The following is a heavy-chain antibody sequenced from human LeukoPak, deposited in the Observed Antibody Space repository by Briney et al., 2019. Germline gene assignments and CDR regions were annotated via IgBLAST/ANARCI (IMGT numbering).Heavy chain of an antibody. CDR3: ASTDYYDSSGSTSPYYYYGMDV. CDR2: IYYSGST. D-gene: IGHD3-22*01. CDR1: GGSLSNYY. Sequence: SETLSLTCTVSGGSLSNYYWSWIRQPPGKGLEWIGYIYYSGSTNYNPSLKSRVTISVDTSKNQFSLKLSSVTAADTAVYYCASTDYYDSSGSTSPYYYYGMDVWGQGTTVTVSS. V-gene: IGHV4-59*01. J-gene: IGHJ6*02.